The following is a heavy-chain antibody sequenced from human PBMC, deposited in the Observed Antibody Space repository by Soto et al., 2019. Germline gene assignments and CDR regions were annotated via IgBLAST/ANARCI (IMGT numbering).Heavy chain of an antibody. V-gene: IGHV3-23*01. D-gene: IGHD3-22*01. J-gene: IGHJ4*02. Sequence: GGAMRLSCVASGFTFSSYAMSWVRQAPGKGLEWVSTISGSGGGSTYYADSVKGRFTISRDNSKNTLYLQMNSLRAEDTAVYYCAKVTYYYDTSVYYYFDDWGQGT. CDR1: GFTFSSYA. CDR3: AKVTYYYDTSVYYYFDD. CDR2: ISGSGGGST.